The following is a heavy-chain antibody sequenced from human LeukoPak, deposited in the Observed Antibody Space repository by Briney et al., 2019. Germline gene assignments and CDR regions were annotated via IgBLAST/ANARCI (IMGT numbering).Heavy chain of an antibody. D-gene: IGHD3-9*01. J-gene: IGHJ5*02. CDR1: GGSFTNYV. CDR2: IIPMLDTA. V-gene: IGHV1-69*13. Sequence: SVKVSCKASGGSFTNYVINWVRQAPGQGLEWLGGIIPMLDTANYAQRFQGRVTITADESTNIAYMELSSLRSEDTAVYYCASARYYDVLTGYSPHKWFDPWGQGTLVTVSS. CDR3: ASARYYDVLTGYSPHKWFDP.